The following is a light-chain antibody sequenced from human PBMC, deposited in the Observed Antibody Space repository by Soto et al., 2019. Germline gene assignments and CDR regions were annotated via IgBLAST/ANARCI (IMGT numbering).Light chain of an antibody. V-gene: IGKV3-20*01. Sequence: EIVLTQSPGTLSLSPGDRVTLSCRASQSVSTNYFSWYQQKPGQAPRLLIYATSSRAVGIPDRFSGSGSGTDFTLTISRLEHEDFAMYYCQQYGDYNSPRYSFGQGTRLEI. CDR3: QQYGDYNSPRYS. CDR2: ATS. CDR1: QSVSTNY. J-gene: IGKJ2*03.